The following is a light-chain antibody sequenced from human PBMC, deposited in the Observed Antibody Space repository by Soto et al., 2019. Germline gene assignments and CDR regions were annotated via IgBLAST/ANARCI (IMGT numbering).Light chain of an antibody. CDR2: GAS. CDR1: QSVSTN. Sequence: EIVMTQSPATLSVSPGDRATLSCRASQSVSTNLAWYQQKPGQAPRLLIYGASTRATGIPARFSGSGSGTEFTLTISSLQSEDSAVYYCQHFNNWPPWTFGQGTKVEIK. CDR3: QHFNNWPPWT. V-gene: IGKV3-15*01. J-gene: IGKJ1*01.